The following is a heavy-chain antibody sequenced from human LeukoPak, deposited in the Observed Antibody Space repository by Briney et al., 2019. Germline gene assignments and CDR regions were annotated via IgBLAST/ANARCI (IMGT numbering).Heavy chain of an antibody. V-gene: IGHV3-30*02. CDR1: GFTFSSYG. CDR3: AKDLGGWTRGFFDY. D-gene: IGHD6-19*01. CDR2: IRYDGSNK. J-gene: IGHJ4*02. Sequence: SGGSLRLSCAASGFTFSSYGMHWVRQAPGKGLEWVAFIRYDGSNKYYADSVKGRFTISRDNSKNTLYLQMNSLRAEDTAVYYCAKDLGGWTRGFFDYWGQGTLVTVSS.